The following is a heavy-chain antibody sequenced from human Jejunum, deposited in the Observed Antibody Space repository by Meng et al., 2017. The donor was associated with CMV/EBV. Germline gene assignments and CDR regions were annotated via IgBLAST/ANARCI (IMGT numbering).Heavy chain of an antibody. J-gene: IGHJ4*02. V-gene: IGHV3-21*01. D-gene: IGHD6-13*01. Sequence: AASGLHFNTYTMTWVRQAPGKGLEWVSSITSGSRYIFYTDSVKGRFTLSRDNAKKSLYLQMNSLRAADTAVYYCATDYRRGAGPNWGQGTRVTVSS. CDR3: ATDYRRGAGPN. CDR2: ITSGSRYI. CDR1: GLHFNTYT.